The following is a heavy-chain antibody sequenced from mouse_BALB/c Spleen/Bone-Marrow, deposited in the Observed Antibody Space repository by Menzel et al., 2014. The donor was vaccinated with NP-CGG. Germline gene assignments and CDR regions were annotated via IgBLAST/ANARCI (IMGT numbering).Heavy chain of an antibody. D-gene: IGHD2-3*01. CDR3: ARLGYYEYFVD. Sequence: EVKLLESGGGLVQPGGSLKLSCAASGFDFRRYWMSWVRQAPGKGLEWIGEINPESSTINYTPSLKDKFIISRDNAKNTLCLQMSKVRSEDTDLYYCARLGYYEYFVDWGQGTTLTVSS. J-gene: IGHJ2*01. CDR1: GFDFRRYW. CDR2: INPESSTI. V-gene: IGHV4-1*02.